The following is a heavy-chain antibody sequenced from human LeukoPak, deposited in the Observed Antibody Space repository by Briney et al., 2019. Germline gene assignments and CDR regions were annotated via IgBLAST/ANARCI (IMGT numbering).Heavy chain of an antibody. CDR2: IYHSGST. CDR3: ARDQGPYSSSFGYFDL. V-gene: IGHV4-38-2*02. D-gene: IGHD6-13*01. Sequence: SETLSLTCTVSGYSISSGYYWGWIRQPPGKGLEWIGSIYHSGSTYYNPSLKSRVTISVDTSKNQSSLKLSSVTAADTAVYYCARDQGPYSSSFGYFDLWGRGTLVTVSS. CDR1: GYSISSGYY. J-gene: IGHJ2*01.